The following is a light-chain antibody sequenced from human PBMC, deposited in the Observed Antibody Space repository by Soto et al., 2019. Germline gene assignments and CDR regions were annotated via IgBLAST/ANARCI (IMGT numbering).Light chain of an antibody. CDR2: AAS. Sequence: DIQMTQSPTSLSASVGDRFTITCRASQGIRNFLAWYQQKPGKAPKLLIYAASTLQSGVPSRFSGSGSGTDFTLTINCLQPEDVATYSCQKYSSVPVFGPGTKVEIK. CDR3: QKYSSVPV. J-gene: IGKJ3*01. CDR1: QGIRNF. V-gene: IGKV1-27*01.